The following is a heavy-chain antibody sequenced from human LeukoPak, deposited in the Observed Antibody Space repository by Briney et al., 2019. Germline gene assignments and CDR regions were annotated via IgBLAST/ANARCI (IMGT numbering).Heavy chain of an antibody. V-gene: IGHV1-8*01. D-gene: IGHD3-22*01. Sequence: ASVKLSCKASGYTFTSYDINWVRQATAPGLEWVGWMNPNSGNKGYAQKFQGRVTMTRNTSISTAYMELSSLRSEDTAVYYCARGGGGYYYVGAYYYMDVWGKGTTVTISS. CDR1: GYTFTSYD. CDR2: MNPNSGNK. J-gene: IGHJ6*03. CDR3: ARGGGGYYYVGAYYYMDV.